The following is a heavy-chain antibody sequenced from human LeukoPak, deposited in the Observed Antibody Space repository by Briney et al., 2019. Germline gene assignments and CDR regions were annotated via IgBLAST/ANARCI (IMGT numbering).Heavy chain of an antibody. J-gene: IGHJ6*02. V-gene: IGHV4-4*07. CDR2: IYTSGST. CDR3: ARGADSYYYYGMDV. CDR1: GGSISSYY. Sequence: NPSETLSLTCTVSGGSISSYYWSWIRQPAGKGLEWIGRIYTSGSTNYNPSPKSRVTMSVDTSKNQFSLKLSSVTAADTAVYYCARGADSYYYYGMDVWGQGTTVTVSS.